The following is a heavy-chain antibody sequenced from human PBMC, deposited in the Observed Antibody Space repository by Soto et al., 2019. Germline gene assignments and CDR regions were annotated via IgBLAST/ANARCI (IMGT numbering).Heavy chain of an antibody. D-gene: IGHD2-15*01. CDR3: ARDSTSVAATFDP. J-gene: IGHJ5*02. V-gene: IGHV1-69*13. CDR1: GGTFSSYA. CDR2: IIPIFGTA. Sequence: SVKVSCKASGGTFSSYAISWVRQAPGQGLEWMGGIIPIFGTANYAQKFQGRVTITADESTSTAYMELSSLRSEDTAVYYCARDSTSVAATFDPWGQGTLVTVSS.